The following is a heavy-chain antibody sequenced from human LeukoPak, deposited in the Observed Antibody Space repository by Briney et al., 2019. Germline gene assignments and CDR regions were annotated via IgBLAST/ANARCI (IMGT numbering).Heavy chain of an antibody. CDR1: GYTFTSYG. V-gene: IGHV1-18*01. Sequence: HRASVKVSCKASGYTFTSYGISWVRQAPGQGLEWMGWISAYNGNTNYAQKLQGRVTMTTDTSTSTAYMELRSLRSDDTAVYYCARDIAAAGTGGAHFDYWGQGTLVTVSS. D-gene: IGHD6-13*01. CDR2: ISAYNGNT. J-gene: IGHJ4*02. CDR3: ARDIAAAGTGGAHFDY.